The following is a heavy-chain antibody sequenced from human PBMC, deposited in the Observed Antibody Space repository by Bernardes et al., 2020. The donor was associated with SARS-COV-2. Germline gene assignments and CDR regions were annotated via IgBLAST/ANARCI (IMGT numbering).Heavy chain of an antibody. CDR1: GFIFSSHW. Sequence: GGSLRLSCAGSGFIFSSHWMHWVRQAPGKGLVWVSRISTDGSNTDHADSVKGRFTISRDNAKSTLYLQMNSLRAEDTAVYYCARGPNSANYYVGDFWGQGTLVTVSS. CDR2: ISTDGSNT. D-gene: IGHD1-26*01. CDR3: ARGPNSANYYVGDF. V-gene: IGHV3-74*01. J-gene: IGHJ4*01.